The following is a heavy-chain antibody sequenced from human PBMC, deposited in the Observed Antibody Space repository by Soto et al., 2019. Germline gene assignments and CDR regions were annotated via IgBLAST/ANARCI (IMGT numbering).Heavy chain of an antibody. Sequence: SETLSLTCTVSGGSISSYYWSWLRQPPGKGLEWIGYIYYSGSTNYNPSLKSRVTISVDTSKNQFSLKLSSVTAADTAVYYCARDSPLWYFDYWGQGTLVTVSS. CDR3: ARDSPLWYFDY. CDR1: GGSISSYY. CDR2: IYYSGST. J-gene: IGHJ4*02. V-gene: IGHV4-59*01.